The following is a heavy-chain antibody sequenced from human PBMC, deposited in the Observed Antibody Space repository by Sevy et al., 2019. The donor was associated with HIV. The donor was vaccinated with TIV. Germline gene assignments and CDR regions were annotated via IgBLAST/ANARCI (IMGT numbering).Heavy chain of an antibody. V-gene: IGHV3-21*01. J-gene: IGHJ4*01. Sequence: GGSLRLSCAASGLTFSNDNMNWVRQAPGKGLEWVSFISSESGYIYYADSVKGRFSISRDNAKNSRYLQMNSLRAEETAVYYCARDGKVPVPGLYYFDYWGHGTLVTVSS. CDR2: ISSESGYI. CDR3: ARDGKVPVPGLYYFDY. CDR1: GLTFSNDN. D-gene: IGHD6-19*01.